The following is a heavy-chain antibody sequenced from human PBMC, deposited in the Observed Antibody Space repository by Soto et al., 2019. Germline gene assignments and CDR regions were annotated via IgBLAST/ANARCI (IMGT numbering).Heavy chain of an antibody. CDR3: AKDRRSPYGDYDFHH. Sequence: PGGSLRLSCAASGFTFSSYAMSWVRQAPGKGLEWVSAISGSGGSTYYADSVKGRFTISRDNSKNTLYLQMNSLRAEDTAVYYCAKDRRSPYGDYDFHHWGQGTLVTVPS. CDR2: ISGSGGST. D-gene: IGHD4-17*01. V-gene: IGHV3-23*01. J-gene: IGHJ1*01. CDR1: GFTFSSYA.